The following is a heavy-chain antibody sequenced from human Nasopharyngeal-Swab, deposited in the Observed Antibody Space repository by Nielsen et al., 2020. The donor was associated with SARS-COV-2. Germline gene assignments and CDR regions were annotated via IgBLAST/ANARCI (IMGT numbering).Heavy chain of an antibody. V-gene: IGHV1-69*01. CDR2: IIPIFGTA. J-gene: IGHJ6*03. Sequence: WVRQASGQGLEWMGGIIPIFGTANYAQKFQGRVTITADESTSTAYMELSSLRSEDTAVYYCARNRLPYCSNTSCSYYYMDVWGKGTTVTVSS. D-gene: IGHD2-2*01. CDR3: ARNRLPYCSNTSCSYYYMDV.